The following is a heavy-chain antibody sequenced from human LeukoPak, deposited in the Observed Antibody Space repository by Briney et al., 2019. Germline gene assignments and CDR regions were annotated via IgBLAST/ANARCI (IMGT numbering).Heavy chain of an antibody. V-gene: IGHV4-34*01. CDR3: ARDVVVVPAAKGYFDY. CDR1: GGSFSGYY. J-gene: IGHJ4*02. CDR2: INHSGST. D-gene: IGHD2-2*01. Sequence: SETLSLTCAVYGGSFSGYYWSWIRQPSGKGLEWIGEINHSGSTNYNPSLKSRVTISVDTSKNQFSLKLSSVTAADTAVYYCARDVVVVPAAKGYFDYWGQGTLVTVSS.